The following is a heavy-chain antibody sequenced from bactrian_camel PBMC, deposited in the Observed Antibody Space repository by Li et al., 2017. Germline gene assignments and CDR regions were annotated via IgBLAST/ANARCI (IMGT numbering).Heavy chain of an antibody. CDR3: AADYAPIGCRVGRTPQPDDYNI. V-gene: IGHV3-3*01. CDR1: GDTYRRDC. Sequence: HVQLVESGGGSVQAGGSLRLSCLVSGDTYRRDCMGWFRQASGKERGAVATIFTGGPSTYYAASVKGRFTISQDNAKNTVLLQMNALKPEDTVMYYCAADYAPIGCRVGRTPQPDDYNIWGQGTQVTVS. J-gene: IGHJ4*01. D-gene: IGHD5*01. CDR2: IFTGGPST.